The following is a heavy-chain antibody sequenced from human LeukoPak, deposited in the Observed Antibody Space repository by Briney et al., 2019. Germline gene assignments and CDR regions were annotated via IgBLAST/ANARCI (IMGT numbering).Heavy chain of an antibody. Sequence: GGSLRLSCAASGFTFSGYWMSWVRQAPGKGLEWVANIKVDGSEKNYVDSVKGRLTISRDNAKNSLYLQMNSLRAEDMAVYYCARGGRNLDSWGQGTLVTVSS. J-gene: IGHJ4*02. V-gene: IGHV3-7*01. D-gene: IGHD1-14*01. CDR1: GFTFSGYW. CDR3: ARGGRNLDS. CDR2: IKVDGSEK.